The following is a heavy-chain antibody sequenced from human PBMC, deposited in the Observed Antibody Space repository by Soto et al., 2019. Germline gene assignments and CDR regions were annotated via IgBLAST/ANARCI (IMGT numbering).Heavy chain of an antibody. CDR1: GYTFSTYY. J-gene: IGHJ4*02. CDR2: INPSGGIT. V-gene: IGHV1-46*01. D-gene: IGHD4-4*01. CDR3: ARYDYNGYYFDY. Sequence: ASVKVSCKASGYTFSTYYMHWVRQAPGQGYEGMGKINPSGGITTYAQKFQGRVTMTRDTSTTTVYMELSSLKSEDTAVYYCARYDYNGYYFDYWGQGTLVTVSS.